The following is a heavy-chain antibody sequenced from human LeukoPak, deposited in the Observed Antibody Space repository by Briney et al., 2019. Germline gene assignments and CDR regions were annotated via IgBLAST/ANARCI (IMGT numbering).Heavy chain of an antibody. D-gene: IGHD3-9*01. CDR2: IYHSGST. V-gene: IGHV4-4*02. CDR1: GGSISSYY. J-gene: IGHJ4*02. Sequence: SETLSLTCTVSGGSISSYYWSWVRQPPGKGLEWIGEIYHSGSTNYNPSLKSRVIISVDKSMNQFSLKVYSVTAADTAVYYCARREGELRYFDWLTPRDWGQGTLVTVSS. CDR3: ARREGELRYFDWLTPRD.